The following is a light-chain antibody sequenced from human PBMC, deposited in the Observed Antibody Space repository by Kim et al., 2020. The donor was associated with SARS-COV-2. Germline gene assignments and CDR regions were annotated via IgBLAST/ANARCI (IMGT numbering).Light chain of an antibody. V-gene: IGLV2-11*03. CDR1: SSDVAGHSD. Sequence: GQAVTISCTGSSSDVAGHSDVSWYQQHPGKAPKLLISNVNKRPSGVPDRFSGSKSGYTASLTISGLRDEDEADYFCCSYAGSYTFVFGTGTKVTVL. CDR2: NVN. J-gene: IGLJ1*01. CDR3: CSYAGSYTFV.